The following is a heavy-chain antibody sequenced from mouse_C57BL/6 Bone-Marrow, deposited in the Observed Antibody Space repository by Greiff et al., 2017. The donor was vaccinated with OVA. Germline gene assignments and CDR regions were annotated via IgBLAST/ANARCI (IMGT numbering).Heavy chain of an antibody. CDR2: IRLKSDNYAT. Sequence: EVQGVESGGGLVQPGGSMKLSCVASGFTFSNYWMNWVRQSPEKGLEWVAQIRLKSDNYATHYAESVKGRFTISRDDSKSSVYLQMNNLRAEDTGIYYCTVYGSLPWFAYWGQGTLVTVSA. V-gene: IGHV6-3*01. D-gene: IGHD1-1*01. CDR1: GFTFSNYW. J-gene: IGHJ3*01. CDR3: TVYGSLPWFAY.